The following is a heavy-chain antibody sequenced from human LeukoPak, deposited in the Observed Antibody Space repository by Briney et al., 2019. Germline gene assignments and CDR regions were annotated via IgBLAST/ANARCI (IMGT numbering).Heavy chain of an antibody. D-gene: IGHD6-13*01. CDR3: AKDFAQQLVGGYFDY. CDR2: ISTSGSTI. V-gene: IGHV3-11*01. Sequence: GGSLRLSCAASGFTFSDYYMTWIRQAPGKGLEWVSYISTSGSTIYYADSVKGRFTISRDNAKNSLYLQMNSLRAEDTAVYYCAKDFAQQLVGGYFDYWGQGTLVTVSS. J-gene: IGHJ4*02. CDR1: GFTFSDYY.